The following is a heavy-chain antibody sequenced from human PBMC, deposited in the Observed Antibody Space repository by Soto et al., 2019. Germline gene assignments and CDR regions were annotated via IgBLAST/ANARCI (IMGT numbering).Heavy chain of an antibody. V-gene: IGHV3-21*01. Sequence: PGGSLRLSCAASGFTFSSYSMNWVRQAPGKGLGWVSTISSSSSYIYYADSVKGRFTISSENAKNSLYLQMDSLRAEDTAVYFCANIGRGYRYGYRVSSGWNAFDIWGQGTMVTVSS. J-gene: IGHJ3*02. D-gene: IGHD5-18*01. CDR2: ISSSSSYI. CDR3: ANIGRGYRYGYRVSSGWNAFDI. CDR1: GFTFSSYS.